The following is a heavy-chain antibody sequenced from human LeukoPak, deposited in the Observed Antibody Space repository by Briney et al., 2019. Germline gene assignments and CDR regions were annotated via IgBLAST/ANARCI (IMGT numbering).Heavy chain of an antibody. V-gene: IGHV4-34*01. J-gene: IGHJ6*03. CDR1: GGSFGGYY. Sequence: SETLSLTCAVYGGSFGGYYWSRIRQPPGKGLEWIGEINHSGSTNYNPSLKSRVTMSVDTSKNQFSLKLSSVTAADTAVYYCARQGSSSWYYYYYYMDVWGKGTTVTISS. CDR2: INHSGST. D-gene: IGHD6-13*01. CDR3: ARQGSSSWYYYYYYMDV.